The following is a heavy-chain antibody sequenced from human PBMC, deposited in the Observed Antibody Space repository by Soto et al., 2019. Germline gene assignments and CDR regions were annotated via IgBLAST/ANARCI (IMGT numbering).Heavy chain of an antibody. J-gene: IGHJ6*02. D-gene: IGHD3-10*01. CDR2: IWYDGSNK. Sequence: QVQLVESGGGVVQPGRSLRLSCAASGFTFSSYGMHWVRQAPGKGLEWVAVIWYDGSNKYYADSVKGRFTISRDNSKNTLYLQMNSLRAEDTSVYYCARDFTGSFYGSGSVYYYGMDVWGQGTTVTVSS. CDR1: GFTFSSYG. V-gene: IGHV3-33*01. CDR3: ARDFTGSFYGSGSVYYYGMDV.